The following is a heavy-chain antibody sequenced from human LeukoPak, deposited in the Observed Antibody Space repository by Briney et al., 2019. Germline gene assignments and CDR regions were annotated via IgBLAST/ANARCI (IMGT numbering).Heavy chain of an antibody. CDR2: ITSRSKII. Sequence: GGSLRLSCEASGFTFSSYNMNWVRQAPGRGLEWLSYITSRSKIIYDADSVKGRFTISSDNAENSLYLQMNSLRVEDTAVYYCVRDKGYAFDFWGQGTMVTVSS. CDR1: GFTFSSYN. V-gene: IGHV3-48*01. J-gene: IGHJ3*01. CDR3: VRDKGYAFDF.